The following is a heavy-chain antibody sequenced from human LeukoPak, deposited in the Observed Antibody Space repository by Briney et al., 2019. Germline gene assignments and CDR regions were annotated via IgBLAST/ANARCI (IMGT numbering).Heavy chain of an antibody. J-gene: IGHJ4*02. CDR2: ISGSGGST. CDR3: AKEPPPYYYDSSGYSFDY. D-gene: IGHD3-22*01. CDR1: GFTFSSYA. V-gene: IGHV3-23*01. Sequence: GGSLRLSCAASGFTFSSYAMSWVRQAPGKGLEWVSAISGSGGSTYYADSVKGRFTISRDNSKNTLYLQMNSLRAEDTAVYYCAKEPPPYYYDSSGYSFDYWGQGTLVTVSS.